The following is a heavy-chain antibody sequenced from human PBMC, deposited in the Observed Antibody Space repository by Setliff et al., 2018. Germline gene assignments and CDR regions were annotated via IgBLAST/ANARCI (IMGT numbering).Heavy chain of an antibody. D-gene: IGHD3-16*01. J-gene: IGHJ4*02. CDR3: ARAAARAEYSDTSAYLPFDF. V-gene: IGHV4-38-2*02. Sequence: ETLSLTCTVSGYPISRGFYWSWIRQSPGKGLEWIGSVYHSGSSYQNPSLRSRIAVSVDTSKNQFSLRLNSVTAADTAVYFCARAAARAEYSDTSAYLPFDFWGVGTLVTVSS. CDR1: GYPISRGFY. CDR2: VYHSGSS.